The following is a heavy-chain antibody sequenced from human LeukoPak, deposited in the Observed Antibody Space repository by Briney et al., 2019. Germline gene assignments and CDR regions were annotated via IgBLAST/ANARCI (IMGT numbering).Heavy chain of an antibody. J-gene: IGHJ3*02. Sequence: SETLSLTCAVYGGSFSGYYWSWIRQPPGKGLEWIGEINHSGSTNYNPSLKSRVTISVDKSKNQFSLKLSSVTAADTAVYYCARAGDSSSYAFDIWGQGTMVTVSS. CDR2: INHSGST. V-gene: IGHV4-34*01. CDR3: ARAGDSSSYAFDI. CDR1: GGSFSGYY. D-gene: IGHD3-22*01.